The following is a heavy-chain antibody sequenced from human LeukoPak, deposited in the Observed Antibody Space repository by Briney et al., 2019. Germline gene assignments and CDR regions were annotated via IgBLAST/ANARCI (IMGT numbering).Heavy chain of an antibody. D-gene: IGHD1-26*01. CDR2: VKYSGRT. V-gene: IGHV4-59*13. CDR1: GGPIGTYY. CDR3: ARVRRSSGRPLAFDI. Sequence: SEPLTLTCTVTGGPIGTYYWSWLPEPPGKTLLGIGCVKYSGRTNYNPPLNSRVTISVDTCKHQISLKLNSVTGADTGVYFRARVRRSSGRPLAFDIWGQGTRVTVS. J-gene: IGHJ3*02.